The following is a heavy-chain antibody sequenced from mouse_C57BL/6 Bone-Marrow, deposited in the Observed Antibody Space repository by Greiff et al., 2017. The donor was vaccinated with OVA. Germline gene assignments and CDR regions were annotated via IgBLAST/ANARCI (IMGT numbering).Heavy chain of an antibody. CDR1: GYSITSGYY. Sequence: VQLQESGPGLVKPSQSLSLTCSVTGYSITSGYYWNWIRQFPGNKLEWMGYISYDGSNNYNPSLKNRISITRDTSKNQFFLKLNSVTTEDTATYYCASAIYPEGVWFAYWGQGTLVTVSA. CDR3: ASAIYPEGVWFAY. V-gene: IGHV3-6*01. D-gene: IGHD2-1*01. J-gene: IGHJ3*01. CDR2: ISYDGSN.